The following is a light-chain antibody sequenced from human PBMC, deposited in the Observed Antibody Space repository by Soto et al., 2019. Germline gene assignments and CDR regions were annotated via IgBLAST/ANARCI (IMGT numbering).Light chain of an antibody. CDR2: DAS. Sequence: EIVMTQSPATLSLSPGERATLSCRASQSVSSNVAWYQQIPGQTPRLLIYDASSRATGIPDRFSGSGSGTDFTLTISRLEPEDFAVYYCQQYGSSLWTFGQGTKVDIK. J-gene: IGKJ1*01. CDR3: QQYGSSLWT. V-gene: IGKV3-20*01. CDR1: QSVSSN.